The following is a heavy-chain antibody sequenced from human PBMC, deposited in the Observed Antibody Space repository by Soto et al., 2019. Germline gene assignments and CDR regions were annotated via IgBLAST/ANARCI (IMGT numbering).Heavy chain of an antibody. J-gene: IGHJ4*02. CDR1: GGTFSSYA. D-gene: IGHD6-19*01. V-gene: IGHV1-69*13. CDR3: ASNTRELQWLAHF. CDR2: IIRIFGTA. Sequence: ASVKVSCEASGGTFSSYAISWVRQAPGQGLEWMGGIIRIFGTANYAQKFQGRVTSTADESTSTAYMELSRMRSEDTAVYYCASNTRELQWLAHFWGQGTLVTVSS.